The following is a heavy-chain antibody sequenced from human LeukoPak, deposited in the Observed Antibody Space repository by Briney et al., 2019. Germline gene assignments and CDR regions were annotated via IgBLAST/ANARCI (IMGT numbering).Heavy chain of an antibody. CDR1: GFTFSSYR. CDR2: ISSSSSTI. CDR3: TREDYDDTSAYFLS. J-gene: IGHJ5*02. V-gene: IGHV3-48*04. Sequence: GGSLRLSCAASGFTFSSYRMIWVRQTPGKGLEWVSSISSSSSTINYADSMRGRFTISRDNAKNSLYLQMNSLRAEDTAVYYCTREDYDDTSAYFLSWGQGTLVTVSS. D-gene: IGHD3-22*01.